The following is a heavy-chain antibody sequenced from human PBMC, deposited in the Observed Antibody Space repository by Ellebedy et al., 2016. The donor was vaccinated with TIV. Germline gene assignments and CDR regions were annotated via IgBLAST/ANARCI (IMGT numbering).Heavy chain of an antibody. Sequence: ASVKVSCKASGYTFTSYGISWVRQAPGQGLEWMGWISAYNGNTNYAQKLQGRVTMTTDTSTSTAYMELRSLRSDDTAVYYCARSLFCSSTSCYTGAGYYYYGMDVWGQGTTVTVSS. CDR3: ARSLFCSSTSCYTGAGYYYYGMDV. CDR1: GYTFTSYG. V-gene: IGHV1-18*01. CDR2: ISAYNGNT. J-gene: IGHJ6*02. D-gene: IGHD2-2*02.